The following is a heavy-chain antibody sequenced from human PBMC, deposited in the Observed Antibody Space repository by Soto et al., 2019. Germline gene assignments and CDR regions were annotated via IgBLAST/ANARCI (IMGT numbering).Heavy chain of an antibody. CDR1: GFTFSSYA. D-gene: IGHD6-13*01. CDR3: ARGKQQLVSLLNY. J-gene: IGHJ4*02. V-gene: IGHV3-64*01. CDR2: ISSNGGST. Sequence: QAGGSLRLSCPASGFTFSSYAMHWVRQAPGKGLEYVLAISSNGGSTYYANSVKGRFTIARDNSKNTLYLQMGSLRAEDMAVYYCARGKQQLVSLLNYWGQGTLVTVSS.